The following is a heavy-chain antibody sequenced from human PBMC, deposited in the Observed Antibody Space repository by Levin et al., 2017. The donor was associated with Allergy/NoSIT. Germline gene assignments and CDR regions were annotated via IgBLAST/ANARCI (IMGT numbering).Heavy chain of an antibody. Sequence: SCAASGFTFDDYAMHWVRQAPGKGLDWVSGISWNSGSIDYADSVKGRFTISRDNAKNSLYLQMNSLRPEDTAFYYCAKGSAPGIAATAGYWGQGTLVTVSS. V-gene: IGHV3-9*01. CDR1: GFTFDDYA. J-gene: IGHJ4*02. D-gene: IGHD6-13*01. CDR2: ISWNSGSI. CDR3: AKGSAPGIAATAGY.